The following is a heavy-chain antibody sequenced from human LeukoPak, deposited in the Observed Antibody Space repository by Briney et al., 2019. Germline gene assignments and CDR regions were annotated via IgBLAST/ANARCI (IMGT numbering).Heavy chain of an antibody. J-gene: IGHJ4*02. Sequence: PGGSLRLSCAASGFTFSSYAMHWVRQAPGKGLEYVSAISSNGGSTYYANSVKGRFTISRDNSKNTLYLQMGSLRAEDMAVYYCARSGGYSSLLAYWGQGTLVTVSS. CDR1: GFTFSSYA. CDR3: ARSGGYSSLLAY. D-gene: IGHD6-13*01. CDR2: ISSNGGST. V-gene: IGHV3-64*01.